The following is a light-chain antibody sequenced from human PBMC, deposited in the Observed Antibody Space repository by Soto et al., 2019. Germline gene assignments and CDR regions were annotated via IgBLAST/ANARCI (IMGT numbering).Light chain of an antibody. Sequence: IVLTQSPDTVSLSPRERAKLSFRASQSVSSYLAWYQQKPGQAPRLLIYDASNRATGIPARFSGSGSGTDFTLTISNLEPEDCAVYYCQSRSNWPSITSAHGTRLEIK. CDR2: DAS. J-gene: IGKJ5*01. CDR3: QSRSNWPSIT. CDR1: QSVSSY. V-gene: IGKV3-11*01.